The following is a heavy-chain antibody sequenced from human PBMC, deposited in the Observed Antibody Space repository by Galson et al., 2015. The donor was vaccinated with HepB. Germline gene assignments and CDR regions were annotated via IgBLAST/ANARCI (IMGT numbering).Heavy chain of an antibody. CDR2: IYWNDDK. D-gene: IGHD1-14*01. V-gene: IGHV2-5*01. CDR1: GFSLRTRGVG. CDR3: AHVSTRRVVDY. Sequence: PALVKPTQALTLTCTFSGFSLRTRGVGVGWLRQPPGKALEWLALIYWNDDKRYSPSLKSRLTITKDTSKNQVVLTMTNMDPVDTATYYCAHVSTRRVVDYWGQGTRGTVSS. J-gene: IGHJ4*02.